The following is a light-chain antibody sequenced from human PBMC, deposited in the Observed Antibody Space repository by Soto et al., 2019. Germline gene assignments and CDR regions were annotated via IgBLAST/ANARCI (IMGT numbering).Light chain of an antibody. CDR2: GAS. Sequence: DIVLTQSPGTLSLSPGERATLSCRASQLVSNNYLAWYQQKPGQAPRLLIYGASSRATGIPDRFSGSGSGTDFTLTISRLEPEESAVYYCHQYGSSRTFGQGTKVDIK. V-gene: IGKV3-20*01. CDR3: HQYGSSRT. J-gene: IGKJ1*01. CDR1: QLVSNNY.